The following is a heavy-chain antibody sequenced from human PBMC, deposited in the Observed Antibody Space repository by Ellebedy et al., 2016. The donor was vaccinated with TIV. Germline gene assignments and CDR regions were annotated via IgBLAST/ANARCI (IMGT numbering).Heavy chain of an antibody. Sequence: GESLKISCAASGSTFTSYTLNWVRQGPGKGLELVSSISSTGYYIYYADSVKGRFTIYRDDARNSLFLQMNSLRAEDTAVYYCARSGEHDSWGQGTLVTVSS. D-gene: IGHD1-26*01. CDR3: ARSGEHDS. J-gene: IGHJ4*02. CDR1: GSTFTSYT. CDR2: ISSTGYYI. V-gene: IGHV3-21*01.